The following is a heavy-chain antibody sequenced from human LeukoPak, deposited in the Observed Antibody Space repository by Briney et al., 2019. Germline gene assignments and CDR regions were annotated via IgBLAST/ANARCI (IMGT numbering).Heavy chain of an antibody. J-gene: IGHJ6*03. CDR3: ATSTFGGGYYYYYMDV. CDR1: GYRFTYDW. D-gene: IGHD3-16*01. Sequence: GESLKISCRVSGYRFTYDWIGWVRQMPGKGLEWVGIIYPDDSDTRYSPSFEGQVTISADKSINTAFLQWSSLKASDTAMYYCATSTFGGGYYYYYMDVWGMGTSVIVSS. CDR2: IYPDDSDT. V-gene: IGHV5-51*01.